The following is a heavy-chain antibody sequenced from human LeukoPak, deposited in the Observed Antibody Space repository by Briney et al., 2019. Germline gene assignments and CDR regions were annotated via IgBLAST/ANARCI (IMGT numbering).Heavy chain of an antibody. CDR3: ARRLTSNWFAP. V-gene: IGHV4-59*08. D-gene: IGHD2-21*02. CDR1: GGSISSYY. CDR2: IYYTRNT. Sequence: SETLSLTCTAPGGSISSYYWSWFRHPPSKQLKSPAKIYYTRNTNYNPSLKSRITISVDTSKKQYYLKLSSVTAADTAVYYCARRLTSNWFAPWGQGTLVTVSS. J-gene: IGHJ5*02.